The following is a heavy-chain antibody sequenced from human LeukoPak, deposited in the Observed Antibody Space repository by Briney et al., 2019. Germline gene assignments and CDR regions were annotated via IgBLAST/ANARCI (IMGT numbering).Heavy chain of an antibody. Sequence: GGSLRLSCAASGFSFSTYSMNWVRQAPGKGLEWVSSISSSSSYIYYADSVKGRFTISRDNAKNSLYLQMNSLRAEDTAVYYCARLYDGSAYHADHFDYWGQGTLVIVSS. CDR3: ARLYDGSAYHADHFDY. V-gene: IGHV3-21*01. CDR1: GFSFSTYS. D-gene: IGHD3-22*01. J-gene: IGHJ4*02. CDR2: ISSSSSYI.